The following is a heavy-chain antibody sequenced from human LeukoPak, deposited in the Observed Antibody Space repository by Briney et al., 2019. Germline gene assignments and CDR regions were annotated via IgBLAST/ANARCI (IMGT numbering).Heavy chain of an antibody. J-gene: IGHJ3*02. CDR3: ARSSGPYDSSGSYAFDI. Sequence: SVKVSCKASGGTFSSYAISWVRQAPGQGLKWVGGIIPIFGTANYAQKFQGRVMITADESTSTAYMELSSLRSEDTAVYYCARSSGPYDSSGSYAFDIWGQGTMVTVSS. CDR1: GGTFSSYA. CDR2: IIPIFGTA. V-gene: IGHV1-69*13. D-gene: IGHD3-22*01.